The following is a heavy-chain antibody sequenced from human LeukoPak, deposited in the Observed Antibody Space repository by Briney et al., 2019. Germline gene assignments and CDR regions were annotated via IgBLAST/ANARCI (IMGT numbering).Heavy chain of an antibody. CDR3: ARVANPQWLLFPSGAFDI. J-gene: IGHJ3*02. D-gene: IGHD3-3*01. CDR1: GSSISSGGYY. V-gene: IGHV4-31*03. Sequence: SETLSLTCTVSGSSISSGGYYWSWIRQHPGKGLEWIGYIYYSGSTYYNPSLKSRVTISVDTSKNQFSLKLSPVTAADTAEYYCARVANPQWLLFPSGAFDIWGQGTMVTVSS. CDR2: IYYSGST.